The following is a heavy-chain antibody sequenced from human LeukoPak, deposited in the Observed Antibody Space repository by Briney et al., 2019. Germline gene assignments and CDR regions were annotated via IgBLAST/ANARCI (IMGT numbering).Heavy chain of an antibody. J-gene: IGHJ1*01. V-gene: IGHV3-23*01. CDR1: GFTFSSYA. D-gene: IGHD6-6*01. Sequence: PGGSLRLSCAVSGFTFSSYAMSWVRQAPGKGLEWVSAISGSGGSTYYADSVKGRFTISRDNSKNTLYLQMNSLRAEDTAVYYCARQYSSSSAEYFQHWGQGTLVTVSS. CDR2: ISGSGGST. CDR3: ARQYSSSSAEYFQH.